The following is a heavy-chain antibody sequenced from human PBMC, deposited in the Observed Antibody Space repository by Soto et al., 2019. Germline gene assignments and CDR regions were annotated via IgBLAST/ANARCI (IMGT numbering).Heavy chain of an antibody. CDR1: GYTFTSNG. CDR2: ISTYNGNT. V-gene: IGHV1-18*01. CDR3: ARDGYGDYGY. Sequence: QVQLVQSGAEVKKPGTSVKVSCKASGYTFTSNGISWVRRATGQGLEWMGWISTYNGNTNYAQKLQGRVTMTRDTSTSIAYMELRDLRSADTAVYYCARDGYGDYGYWGQGSLVTVSS. D-gene: IGHD4-17*01. J-gene: IGHJ4*02.